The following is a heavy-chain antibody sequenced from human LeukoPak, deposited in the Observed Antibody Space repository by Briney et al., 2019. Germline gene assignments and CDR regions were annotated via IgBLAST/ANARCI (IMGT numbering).Heavy chain of an antibody. V-gene: IGHV3-30-3*01. CDR2: ISYDGSNK. Sequence: PGRSLRLSCAASGFTLSSYAMHWVRQAPGKGLEWVAVISYDGSNKYYADSVKGRFTISRDNSKNTLYLQMNSLRAEDTAVYYCARGELGATTWFGDYWGQGTRVTVSS. D-gene: IGHD1-26*01. J-gene: IGHJ4*02. CDR3: ARGELGATTWFGDY. CDR1: GFTLSSYA.